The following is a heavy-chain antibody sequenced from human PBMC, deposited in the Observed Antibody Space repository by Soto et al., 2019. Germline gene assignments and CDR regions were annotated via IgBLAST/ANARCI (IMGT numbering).Heavy chain of an antibody. J-gene: IGHJ5*02. V-gene: IGHV4-4*02. CDR1: GGSISSNNC. CDR3: ARVPSP. Sequence: PSETLSLTCVVPGGSISSNNCWSWIRQSPGKGLEWIGYIYHSGSTTYNPSLKSRVTISVDRSKNQFSLKLSSVTAADTAVYYCARVPSPWGQGTLVTVSS. CDR2: IYHSGST.